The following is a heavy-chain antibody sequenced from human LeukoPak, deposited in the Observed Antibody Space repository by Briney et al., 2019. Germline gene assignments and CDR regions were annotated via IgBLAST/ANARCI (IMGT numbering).Heavy chain of an antibody. CDR3: ARGGVGATSALGY. V-gene: IGHV4-39*07. D-gene: IGHD1-26*01. CDR1: GGSISSSSYY. CDR2: IYYSGST. Sequence: SETLSLTCTVSGGSISSSSYYWGWIRQPPGKGLEWIGSIYYSGSTYYNPSLKSRVTISVDTSKNQFSLKLSSVTAADTAVYYCARGGVGATSALGYWGQGTLVTVSS. J-gene: IGHJ4*02.